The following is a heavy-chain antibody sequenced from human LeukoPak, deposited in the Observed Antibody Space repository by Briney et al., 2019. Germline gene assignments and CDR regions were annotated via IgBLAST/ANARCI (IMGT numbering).Heavy chain of an antibody. V-gene: IGHV3-33*01. CDR2: IAYDGSRA. CDR1: GFTFGGYG. CDR3: TRYNNDHFDY. J-gene: IGHJ4*02. D-gene: IGHD1-14*01. Sequence: GGSLRLSCAGSGFTFGGYGMHWFRQTPGKGLEWVAVIAYDGSRAFYDDSVKGRFTISRDNSKNTMSVQMDDLRAEDTTVYYCTRYNNDHFDYWGQGTLVTVSS.